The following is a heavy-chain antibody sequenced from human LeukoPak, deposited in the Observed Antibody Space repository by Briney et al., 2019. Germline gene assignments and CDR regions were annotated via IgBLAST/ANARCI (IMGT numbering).Heavy chain of an antibody. CDR1: GYTFTSYD. J-gene: IGHJ6*02. Sequence: GASVKVSCKASGYTFTSYDINWVRQATGQGLEWMGWMNPNSGNTGYAQKFQGRVTMTRNTSISTAYMELSSLRSEDTAVYYCARVIVVVVAAHPFDGMDAWGQGTTVTVSS. V-gene: IGHV1-8*01. CDR2: MNPNSGNT. CDR3: ARVIVVVVAAHPFDGMDA. D-gene: IGHD2-15*01.